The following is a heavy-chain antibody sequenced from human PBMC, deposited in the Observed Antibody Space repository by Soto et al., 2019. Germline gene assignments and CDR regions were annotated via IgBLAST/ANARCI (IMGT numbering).Heavy chain of an antibody. D-gene: IGHD2-15*01. CDR3: AKGTLGHCSGSTCYPFDS. CDR1: GFSFSSYA. Sequence: EVQLLESGGGLEQPGGSLRLSCAASGFSFSSYAMTWVRQAPAKGLECVSVITGGGEATAYADSVKGRFTISRDNSENTLFLQMNILRAEDTAVYYCAKGTLGHCSGSTCYPFDSWGQGTLVTVSS. V-gene: IGHV3-23*01. J-gene: IGHJ4*02. CDR2: ITGGGEAT.